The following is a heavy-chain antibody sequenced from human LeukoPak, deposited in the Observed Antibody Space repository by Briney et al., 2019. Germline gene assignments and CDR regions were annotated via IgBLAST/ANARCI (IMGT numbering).Heavy chain of an antibody. CDR1: GFTFSNYA. CDR3: AEEVAVGGQGIFDY. CDR2: ISCSGDRT. V-gene: IGHV3-23*05. D-gene: IGHD6-19*01. J-gene: IGHJ4*02. Sequence: GGSLRLFCAASGFTFSNYAMSWVRQAPGKGLEWVSAISCSGDRTFYADSVKGRFTISRDNSKKTLYLQMNSLRADDTAVYYCAEEVAVGGQGIFDYWGQGTLVTVSS.